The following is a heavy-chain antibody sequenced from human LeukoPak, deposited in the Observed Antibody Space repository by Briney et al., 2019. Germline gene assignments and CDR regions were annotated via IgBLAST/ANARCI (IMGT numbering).Heavy chain of an antibody. CDR3: AKDSSADDSSGYSYYFDY. CDR2: ITYDGSDE. J-gene: IGHJ4*02. D-gene: IGHD3-22*01. V-gene: IGHV3-30*18. CDR1: GFTFSDYG. Sequence: GGSLRLSCAAPGFTFSDYGMHWVRQAPGKGLEWVAVITYDGSDEYYTDSVKGRFTISRDNSKNTLYLQMTSLRDEDTAVYYCAKDSSADDSSGYSYYFDYWGQGTLVTVSS.